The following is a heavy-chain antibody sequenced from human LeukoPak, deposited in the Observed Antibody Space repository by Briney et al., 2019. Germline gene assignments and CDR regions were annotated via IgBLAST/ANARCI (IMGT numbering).Heavy chain of an antibody. V-gene: IGHV3-21*01. J-gene: IGHJ5*02. Sequence: GGSLRLSCAASGFTFSSYSMNWVRQAPGKGLEWVSSISSSSSYIYYADSVKGRFTISRDNAKNSLYLQMNSLRAEDTAVYYCAKDWPNYYDSSGYDWFDPWGQGTLVTVSS. CDR2: ISSSSSYI. CDR1: GFTFSSYS. D-gene: IGHD3-22*01. CDR3: AKDWPNYYDSSGYDWFDP.